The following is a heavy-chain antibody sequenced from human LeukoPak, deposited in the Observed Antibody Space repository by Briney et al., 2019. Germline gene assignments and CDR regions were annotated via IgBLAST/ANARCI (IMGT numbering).Heavy chain of an antibody. D-gene: IGHD1-26*01. J-gene: IGHJ4*02. CDR2: INPSGGDT. Sequence: WASVKVSCKASGYILSSYNMHWVRQAPGQGLEWLGIINPSGGDTKYAQKFQGRVTLTRDKSTSTAYMELSRLRSDDTAVYYCARGSEWELPDFDYWGQGTLVTAPS. CDR3: ARGSEWELPDFDY. CDR1: GYILSSYN. V-gene: IGHV1-46*01.